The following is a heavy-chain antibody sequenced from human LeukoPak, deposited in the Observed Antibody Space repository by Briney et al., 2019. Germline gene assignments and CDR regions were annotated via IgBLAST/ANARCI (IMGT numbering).Heavy chain of an antibody. CDR1: GFTFNSYG. CDR2: ISGSGGNT. J-gene: IGHJ4*02. D-gene: IGHD1-20*01. Sequence: GGSLRLSCAASGFTFNSYGLSWVRQAPGKGLEWVSAISGSGGNTYYADSVMGRFTISRDNSKNTLYLQMNSLRAEDTAVYYRAKTIAGTRYYFDYWGQGTLVTVSS. CDR3: AKTIAGTRYYFDY. V-gene: IGHV3-23*01.